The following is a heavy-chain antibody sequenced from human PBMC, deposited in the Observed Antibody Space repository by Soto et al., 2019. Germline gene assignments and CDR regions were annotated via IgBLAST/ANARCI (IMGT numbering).Heavy chain of an antibody. D-gene: IGHD3-16*01. V-gene: IGHV3-7*01. CDR3: ARDQTWALDY. J-gene: IGHJ4*02. CDR2: INHDGSSI. Sequence: GGSLRLSYAASGFTFGQHPMTWVRQAPGKGLEWVAYINHDGSSISYVDSVKGRFTISRDNAKNSLYLQMNSLRVDDTAVYYCARDQTWALDYWGQGVTVSS. CDR1: GFTFGQHP.